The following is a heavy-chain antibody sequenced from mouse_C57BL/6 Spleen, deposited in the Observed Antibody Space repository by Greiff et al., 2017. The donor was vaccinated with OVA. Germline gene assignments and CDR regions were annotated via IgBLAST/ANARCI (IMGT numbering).Heavy chain of an antibody. V-gene: IGHV3-6*01. CDR1: GYSITSGYY. Sequence: EVQRVESGPGLVKPSQSLSLTCSVTGYSITSGYYWNWIRQFPGNKLEWMGYISYDGSNNYNPSLKNRISITRDTSKNQFFLKLNSVTTEDTATYYCARGAYYGSCFDYWGQGTTLTVSS. D-gene: IGHD1-1*01. CDR2: ISYDGSN. J-gene: IGHJ2*01. CDR3: ARGAYYGSCFDY.